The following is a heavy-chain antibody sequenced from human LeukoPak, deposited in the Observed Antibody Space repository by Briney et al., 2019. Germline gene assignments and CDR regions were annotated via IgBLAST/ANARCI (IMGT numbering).Heavy chain of an antibody. D-gene: IGHD3-10*01. Sequence: GGSLRLSCAASGFTFSSYEMIWVRQAPGKGLEWVSYISSSGSTKYYADSVKGQFTISRDNAKNSLYLQMDSLRAEDTAVYYCARDFSATNYFDYWGQGTLVTVSS. CDR2: ISSSGSTK. CDR1: GFTFSSYE. J-gene: IGHJ4*02. CDR3: ARDFSATNYFDY. V-gene: IGHV3-48*03.